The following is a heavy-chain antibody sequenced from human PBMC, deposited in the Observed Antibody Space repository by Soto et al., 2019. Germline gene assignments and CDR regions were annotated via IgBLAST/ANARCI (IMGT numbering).Heavy chain of an antibody. CDR3: ARDPYCISTSCYAQERSENWFDP. CDR2: IWYDGSNK. V-gene: IGHV3-33*01. Sequence: GSLRLSCAASGFTFSSYGMHWVRQAPGKGLEWVAVIWYDGSNKYYADSVKGRFTISRDNSKNTLYLQMNSLRAEDTAVYYCARDPYCISTSCYAQERSENWFDPWGQGTLVTVSS. CDR1: GFTFSSYG. J-gene: IGHJ5*02. D-gene: IGHD2-2*01.